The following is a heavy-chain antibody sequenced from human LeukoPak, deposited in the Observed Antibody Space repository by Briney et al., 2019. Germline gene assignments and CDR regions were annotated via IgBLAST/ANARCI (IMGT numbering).Heavy chain of an antibody. V-gene: IGHV3-15*01. CDR1: GFSLSKVW. CDR3: TTVDYGDLTPAASSDY. J-gene: IGHJ4*02. CDR2: IKTKTDGGTT. Sequence: GGSLRLSCTASGFSLSKVWMSWVRQAPGQGLEWVGHIKTKTDGGTTEYVAPVRGRFTISRDDSGDTLYLQMNSLKIEDTAVYYCTTVDYGDLTPAASSDYWGQGTLVTVSS. D-gene: IGHD4-17*01.